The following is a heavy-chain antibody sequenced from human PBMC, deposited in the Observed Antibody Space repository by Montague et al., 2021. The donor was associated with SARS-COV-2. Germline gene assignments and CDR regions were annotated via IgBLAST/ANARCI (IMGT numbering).Heavy chain of an antibody. CDR3: ARAYFSSTSCYPSEY. J-gene: IGHJ4*02. Sequence: CAISGDSVSSTSSACNWIRQSPSRGLEWLGRTYFTSNWSSEYSLSVKIRLIISPDTSKNQFSLGLMSVTPDDTAVYYCARAYFSSTSCYPSEYWSQGTLVTVSS. CDR1: GDSVSSTSSA. CDR2: TYFTSNWSS. V-gene: IGHV6-1*01. D-gene: IGHD2-2*01.